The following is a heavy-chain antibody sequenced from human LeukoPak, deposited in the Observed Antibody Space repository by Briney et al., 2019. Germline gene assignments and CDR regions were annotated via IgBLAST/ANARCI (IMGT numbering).Heavy chain of an antibody. V-gene: IGHV4-4*09. D-gene: IGHD3-22*01. CDR2: IYATGST. J-gene: IGHJ3*02. CDR1: GGSMSDHY. CDR3: ARGNYYDSSGHSSAFDI. Sequence: SGTLSLTCAVSGGSMSDHYWSWIRQSPGMTLEWIGYIYATGSTNYNPSLKSRGTISVDTSKNHFSLRLSSVTAADTAVYYCARGNYYDSSGHSSAFDIWGQGTMVTVSS.